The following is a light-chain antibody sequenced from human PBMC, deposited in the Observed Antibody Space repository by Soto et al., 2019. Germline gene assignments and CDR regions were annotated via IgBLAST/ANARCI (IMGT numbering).Light chain of an antibody. J-gene: IGKJ1*01. Sequence: DIQMTHSPSTLSGSVGDRVTITFRSSQSISSWLAWYQQKPGKAPKLLIYDASSLESGAPSRFSGSGSGTEFTLTISSLQPDDFATYYCQQYNSYSPTFGQGTKVDIK. V-gene: IGKV1-5*01. CDR3: QQYNSYSPT. CDR1: QSISSW. CDR2: DAS.